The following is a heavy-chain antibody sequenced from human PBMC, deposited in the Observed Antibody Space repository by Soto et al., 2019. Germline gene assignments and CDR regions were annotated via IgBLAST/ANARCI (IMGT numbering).Heavy chain of an antibody. V-gene: IGHV2-5*02. CDR3: AHAQPIYYDSSGYSRYFDY. CDR1: GFSLSTSGVG. D-gene: IGHD3-22*01. Sequence: QITLKESGPTLVKPTQTLTLTCTFSGFSLSTSGVGVGWIRHPPGTTLEWLALIYWDDDKRYSPSLKSRLTITKDTSKIQVVLTMTNMDPVDTATYYCAHAQPIYYDSSGYSRYFDYWGQGTLVTVSS. CDR2: IYWDDDK. J-gene: IGHJ4*02.